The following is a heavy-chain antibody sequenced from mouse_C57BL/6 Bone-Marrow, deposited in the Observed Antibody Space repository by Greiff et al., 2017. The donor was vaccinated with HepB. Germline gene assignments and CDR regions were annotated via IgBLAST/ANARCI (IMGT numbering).Heavy chain of an antibody. CDR1: GFTFSDYG. CDR3: AIKDYDYDRYYAMDY. CDR2: ISSGSSTI. D-gene: IGHD2-4*01. J-gene: IGHJ4*01. V-gene: IGHV5-17*01. Sequence: DVMLVESGGGLVKPGGSLKLSCAASGFTFSDYGMHWVRQAPEKGLEWVAYISSGSSTIYYADTVKGRFTISRDNAKNTLFLQMTSLRSEDTAMYYCAIKDYDYDRYYAMDYWGQGTSVTVSS.